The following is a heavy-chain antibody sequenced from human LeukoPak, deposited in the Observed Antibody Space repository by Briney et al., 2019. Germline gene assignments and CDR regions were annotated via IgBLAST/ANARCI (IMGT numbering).Heavy chain of an antibody. CDR2: ISSSSSTI. CDR3: ARGRDWNYCFDY. Sequence: GSLRLSCAASGFLFSSYSMNWVRQAPGKGLEWVSYISSSSSTIHYADSVKGRFTISRDNAKNSLYLQMNSLRAEDTAVYYSARGRDWNYCFDYWGQGTLVTVSS. CDR1: GFLFSSYS. J-gene: IGHJ4*02. D-gene: IGHD1-7*01. V-gene: IGHV3-48*01.